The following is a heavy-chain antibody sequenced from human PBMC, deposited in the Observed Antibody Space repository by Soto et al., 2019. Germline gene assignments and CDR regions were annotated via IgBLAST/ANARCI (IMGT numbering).Heavy chain of an antibody. CDR3: ARDRGRGGSYYIYFYGMDV. CDR2: IIPILGIA. J-gene: IGHJ6*02. Sequence: SVKVSCKASGGTFSSYTISWVRQAPGQGLEWMGRIIPILGIANYAQKLQGRVTITADKSTSTAYMELSSLRSEDTAVYYCARDRGRGGSYYIYFYGMDVWGQGTTVTVSS. CDR1: GGTFSSYT. V-gene: IGHV1-69*04. D-gene: IGHD1-26*01.